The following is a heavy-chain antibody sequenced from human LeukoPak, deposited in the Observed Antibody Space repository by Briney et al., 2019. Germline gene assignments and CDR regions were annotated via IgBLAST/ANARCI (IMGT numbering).Heavy chain of an antibody. CDR1: GYTFTGHY. J-gene: IGHJ4*02. CDR2: INPNSGGT. Sequence: ASVTVSCKASGYTFTGHYMHWVRQAPGQGLEWMGWINPNSGGTNFAQNFQGRVTMTRDTSISTAYMELSRLRSDDTAVYYCARGRYNDSPKDYWGQGTLVTVSS. D-gene: IGHD3-22*01. V-gene: IGHV1-2*02. CDR3: ARGRYNDSPKDY.